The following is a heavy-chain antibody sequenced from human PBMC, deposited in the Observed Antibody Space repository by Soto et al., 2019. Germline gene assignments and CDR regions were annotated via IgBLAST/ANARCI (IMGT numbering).Heavy chain of an antibody. Sequence: EVQLLESGGGLVQPGGSLRLSCAASGFTFSSYAMSWVRQAPGKGLEWVSAISGSGGSTYYADSVKGRFTISRDNSKNTLYLQMNSLRAEDTAVYYCAKVPPTFWSGYPFPNWFDPWGKGTLVTVSS. V-gene: IGHV3-23*01. J-gene: IGHJ5*02. CDR2: ISGSGGST. CDR1: GFTFSSYA. CDR3: AKVPPTFWSGYPFPNWFDP. D-gene: IGHD3-3*01.